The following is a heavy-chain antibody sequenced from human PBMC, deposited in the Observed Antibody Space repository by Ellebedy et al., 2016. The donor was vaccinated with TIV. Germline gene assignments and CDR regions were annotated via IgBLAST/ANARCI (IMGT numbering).Heavy chain of an antibody. CDR3: ARDPGICSSTSCFPFDY. D-gene: IGHD2-2*01. CDR2: IYTSGST. J-gene: IGHJ4*02. V-gene: IGHV4-4*07. Sequence: SETLSLTXTVSGGSISSYYWSWIRQPAGKGLEWIGRIYTSGSTNYNPSLKSRVTMSVDTSKNQFSLELSSVTAADTAVYYCARDPGICSSTSCFPFDYWGQGTLVTVSS. CDR1: GGSISSYY.